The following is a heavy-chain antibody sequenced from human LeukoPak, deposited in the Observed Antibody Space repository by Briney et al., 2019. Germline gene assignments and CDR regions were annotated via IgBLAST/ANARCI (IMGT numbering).Heavy chain of an antibody. CDR2: MNPNSGNT. D-gene: IGHD1-26*01. Sequence: GASVKVSCKASGYTFTSYDINWVRQATGQRLEWMGWMNPNSGNTGYAQKFQGRVTMTRNTSISTAYMELSSLRSEDTAVYYCARGSRYEWELQPYAFDIWGQGTMVTVSS. CDR1: GYTFTSYD. V-gene: IGHV1-8*01. J-gene: IGHJ3*02. CDR3: ARGSRYEWELQPYAFDI.